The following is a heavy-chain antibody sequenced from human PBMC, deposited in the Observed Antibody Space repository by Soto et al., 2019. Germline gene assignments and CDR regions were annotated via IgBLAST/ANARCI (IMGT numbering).Heavy chain of an antibody. CDR3: ARGGEAARRYYYGMDV. Sequence: GGSLRLSCAASGFTFSSYAMHWVRQAPGKGLEWVAVISYDGSNKYYADSVKGRFTISRDNSKNTLYLQMNSLRAEDTAVYYCARGGEAARRYYYGMDVWGQGTTVTVSS. CDR2: ISYDGSNK. V-gene: IGHV3-30-3*01. D-gene: IGHD6-13*01. J-gene: IGHJ6*02. CDR1: GFTFSSYA.